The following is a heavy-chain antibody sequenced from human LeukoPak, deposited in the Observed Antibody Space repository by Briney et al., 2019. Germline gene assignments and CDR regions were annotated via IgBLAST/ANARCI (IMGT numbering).Heavy chain of an antibody. Sequence: GGSLRFSCAASGFTFSSYEMNWVRQAPGKGLEWVSYISSSGSTIYYADSVKGRFTISRDNAKNSLYLQMNSLRAEDTAVYYCARLPKYDILTANWFDPWGQGTLVTVSS. CDR3: ARLPKYDILTANWFDP. D-gene: IGHD3-9*01. CDR2: ISSSGSTI. J-gene: IGHJ5*02. V-gene: IGHV3-48*03. CDR1: GFTFSSYE.